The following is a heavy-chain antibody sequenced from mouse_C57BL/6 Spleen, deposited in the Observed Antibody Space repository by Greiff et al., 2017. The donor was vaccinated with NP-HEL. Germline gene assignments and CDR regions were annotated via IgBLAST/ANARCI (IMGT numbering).Heavy chain of an antibody. CDR3: ASHLFAY. V-gene: IGHV5-17*01. Sequence: EVKVVESGGGLVKPGGSLKLSCAASGFTFSDYGMHWVRQAPEKGLEWVVYISSGSSTIYYADTVKGRFTISRDNAKNTLFLQMTSLRSEDTAMYYCASHLFAYWGQGTLVTVSA. CDR1: GFTFSDYG. J-gene: IGHJ3*01. CDR2: ISSGSSTI.